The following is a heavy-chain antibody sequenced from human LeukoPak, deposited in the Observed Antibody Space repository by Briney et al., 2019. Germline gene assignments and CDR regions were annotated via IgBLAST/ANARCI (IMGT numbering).Heavy chain of an antibody. J-gene: IGHJ5*02. CDR3: ARLGYCSSTSCPADP. CDR1: GGSFSGYY. V-gene: IGHV4-34*01. D-gene: IGHD2-2*01. CDR2: INHSGST. Sequence: TPSETLSLTCAVYGGSFSGYYWSWIRQPPGKGLEWIGEINHSGSTNYNPSLKSRVTISVDTSKNQFSLKLSSVTAADTAVYYCARLGYCSSTSCPADPWGQGTLVTVSS.